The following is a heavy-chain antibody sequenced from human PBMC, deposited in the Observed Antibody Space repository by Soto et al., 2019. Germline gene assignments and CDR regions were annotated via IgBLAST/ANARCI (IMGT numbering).Heavy chain of an antibody. J-gene: IGHJ4*02. CDR3: AKGAVYTGDGIDY. V-gene: IGHV3-23*01. CDR2: ISSSGGHT. D-gene: IGHD2-2*02. CDR1: GFSFSSYA. Sequence: GGSLRLSCAASGFSFSSYAMNWVRQAPGKGLEWVSGISSSGGHTYYADSVKGRSTISRDNSKNTLYLQMNSLRVEDTAVYYCAKGAVYTGDGIDYWGQGTLVTVSS.